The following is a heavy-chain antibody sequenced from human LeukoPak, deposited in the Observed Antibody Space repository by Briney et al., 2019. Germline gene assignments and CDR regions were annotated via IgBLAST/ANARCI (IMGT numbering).Heavy chain of an antibody. J-gene: IGHJ6*02. CDR1: GASISRYY. Sequence: SETLSLTCTVSGASISRYYWSWIRQPPGNGLEWIAYISYGGTTSYNPSLKSRVIISLDTSKNQFSLNLRSVTAADTAVYYCAGQATGYFYGMDVWGQGTTVTVSS. CDR3: AGQATGYFYGMDV. CDR2: ISYGGTT. V-gene: IGHV4-59*08. D-gene: IGHD3-10*01.